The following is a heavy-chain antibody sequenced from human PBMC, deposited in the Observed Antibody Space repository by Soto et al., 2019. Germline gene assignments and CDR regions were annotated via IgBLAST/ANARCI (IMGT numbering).Heavy chain of an antibody. V-gene: IGHV5-51*01. CDR3: RRLGSLLQPIDY. CDR2: IFPRDSDT. CDR1: GDTFTNYW. J-gene: IGHJ4*02. Sequence: PGESLTTRLPTAGDTFTNYWIALGPHMPGRGVEWMGLIFPRDSDTRYNSSFEGQVTISTDRSIATAYLQWTSLKASDTATYFCRRLGSLLQPIDYWGQGTPVTVSS. D-gene: IGHD4-4*01.